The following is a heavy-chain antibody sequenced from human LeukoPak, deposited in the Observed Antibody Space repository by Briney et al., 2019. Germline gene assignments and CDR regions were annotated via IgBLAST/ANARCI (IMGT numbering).Heavy chain of an antibody. CDR2: ISHSGST. D-gene: IGHD3-22*01. CDR1: GGSISSYY. Sequence: SETLSLTCTVSGGSISSYYWSWIRQPPGKGLEWIGEISHSGSTNYNPSLKSRVTISVDTSKNQFSLKLSSVTAADTAVYYCARFRPYYYDSSGRRYYFDYWGQGTLVTVSS. V-gene: IGHV4-34*01. CDR3: ARFRPYYYDSSGRRYYFDY. J-gene: IGHJ4*02.